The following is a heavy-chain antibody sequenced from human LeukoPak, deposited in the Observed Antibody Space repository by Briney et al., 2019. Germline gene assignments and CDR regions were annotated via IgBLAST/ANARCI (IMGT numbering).Heavy chain of an antibody. V-gene: IGHV1-2*02. J-gene: IGHJ6*02. CDR3: ARAKGMDCSSVRCQYYSYNMDV. Sequence: ASVKVSCKASGFTFTGYYMHWVRQAPGQGLEWMGWINPINGGTNLAQKFQGRVTMTRDTSTSTAYMALSRLRSDDTAVYYCARAKGMDCSSVRCQYYSYNMDVWGQGTTVSVSS. D-gene: IGHD2-2*01. CDR2: INPINGGT. CDR1: GFTFTGYY.